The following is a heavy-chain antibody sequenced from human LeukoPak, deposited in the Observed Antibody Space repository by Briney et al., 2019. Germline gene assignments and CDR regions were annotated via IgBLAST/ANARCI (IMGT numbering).Heavy chain of an antibody. CDR3: AKGAVYYCGSGSYYYYYGMDV. Sequence: GASLRLSCAASGFTFSSYAMSWVRQAPGKGLEWVSAISCCGGSTYYADSVKGRFTISRDNSTDTLYLQMNSLRAEDTAVYYCAKGAVYYCGSGSYYYYYGMDVWGQGTTVTVSS. CDR2: ISCCGGST. V-gene: IGHV3-23*01. CDR1: GFTFSSYA. J-gene: IGHJ6*02. D-gene: IGHD3-10*01.